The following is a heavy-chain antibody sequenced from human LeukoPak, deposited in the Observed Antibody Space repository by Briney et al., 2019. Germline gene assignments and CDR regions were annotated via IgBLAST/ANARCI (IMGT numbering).Heavy chain of an antibody. V-gene: IGHV3-48*03. D-gene: IGHD6-13*01. CDR3: AGARIAAPLLDY. J-gene: IGHJ4*02. CDR1: GFIFSNYE. CDR2: ISDHGKSR. Sequence: GGSLRLSCAASGFIFSNYEMNWVRQTPGKGLEWVSYISDHGKSRNYVDSVKGRFAISRDNAKNSLYLQMNSLRVEDTAVYFCAGARIAAPLLDYWGQGSPVTVSS.